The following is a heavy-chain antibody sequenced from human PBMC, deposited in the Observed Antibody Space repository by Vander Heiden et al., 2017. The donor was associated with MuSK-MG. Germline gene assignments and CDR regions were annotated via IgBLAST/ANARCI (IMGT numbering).Heavy chain of an antibody. CDR2: ITWNSGNI. D-gene: IGHD3-22*01. J-gene: IGHJ6*02. CDR1: GFTFDDFA. Sequence: SCTASGFTFDDFALHWVRQAPGKGLEWVSGITWNSGNIDYADSVKGRFTSSRDNAKNSLYLEMNSLRAEDTALYFCAKDSSNYYESSGPSHYYFGLDVWGQGTTVTVS. CDR3: AKDSSNYYESSGPSHYYFGLDV. V-gene: IGHV3-9*01.